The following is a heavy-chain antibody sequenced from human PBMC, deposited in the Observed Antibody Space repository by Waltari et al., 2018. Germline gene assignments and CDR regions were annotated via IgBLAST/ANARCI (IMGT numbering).Heavy chain of an antibody. CDR2: ISHDGSDK. D-gene: IGHD2-15*01. V-gene: IGHV3-30*01. Sequence: QVQLVESGGGVVQPGRSLRPPCAGTTVTFGTFAVHWVRQAPGKGLEWAALISHDGSDKYYADSVKGRFSISRDNSKNTVYLQMNSLRSEDTAVYYCARVDYGGKNYFYYGLEVWGQGTTVTVSS. CDR3: ARVDYGGKNYFYYGLEV. J-gene: IGHJ6*02. CDR1: TVTFGTFA.